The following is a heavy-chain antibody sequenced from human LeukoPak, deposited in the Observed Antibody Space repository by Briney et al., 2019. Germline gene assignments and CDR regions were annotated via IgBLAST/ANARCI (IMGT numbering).Heavy chain of an antibody. Sequence: ASVKVSCKASGYTFTSYGISWVRQAPGQGLERMGWISAYNGNTNYAQKLRGRVTMTTDTSTSTAYMELRSLRSDDTAVYYCARATDGIQLWLHRLDYWGQGTLVSVSS. CDR3: ARATDGIQLWLHRLDY. CDR2: ISAYNGNT. V-gene: IGHV1-18*01. CDR1: GYTFTSYG. J-gene: IGHJ4*02. D-gene: IGHD5-18*01.